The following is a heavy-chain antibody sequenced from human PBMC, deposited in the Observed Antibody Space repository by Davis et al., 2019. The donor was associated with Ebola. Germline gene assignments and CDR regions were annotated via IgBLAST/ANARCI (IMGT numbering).Heavy chain of an antibody. J-gene: IGHJ6*03. CDR1: GFPFSSYW. CDR3: ARVNYDFWSGYSPKLTSYYYYYYMDV. Sequence: HTGGSLRLSCAASGFPFSSYWMHWVRQAPGKGLVWVSRINSDGSSTSYADSVKGRFTISRDNAKNTLYLQMNSLRAEDTAVYYCARVNYDFWSGYSPKLTSYYYYYYMDVWGKGTTVTVSS. V-gene: IGHV3-74*01. CDR2: INSDGSST. D-gene: IGHD3-3*01.